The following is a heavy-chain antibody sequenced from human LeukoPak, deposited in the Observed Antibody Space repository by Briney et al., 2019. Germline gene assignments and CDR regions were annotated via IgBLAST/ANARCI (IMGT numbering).Heavy chain of an antibody. Sequence: PGGSLRLSCAASGFTFSSYSTNWVRQAPGKGLEWVSSISSSSSSYIYYADSVKGRFTISRDNAKNSLYLQMNSLRAEDTAVYYCARDRTTRMVAANRGYFDYWGQGTLVTVSS. V-gene: IGHV3-21*01. CDR2: ISSSSSSYI. J-gene: IGHJ4*02. D-gene: IGHD1-1*01. CDR3: ARDRTTRMVAANRGYFDY. CDR1: GFTFSSYS.